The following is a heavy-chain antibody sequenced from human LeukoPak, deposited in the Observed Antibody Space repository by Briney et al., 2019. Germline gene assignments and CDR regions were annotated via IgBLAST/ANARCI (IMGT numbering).Heavy chain of an antibody. CDR2: IIPIFGTA. CDR1: GGTFSSYA. Sequence: SVKVSCTASGGTFSSYAISWVRQAPGQGLEWMGGIIPIFGTANYAQKFQGRVTMTRNTSISTAYMGLSSLRSEDTAVYYCARGNTGHYYYYGMDVWGQGTTVTVSS. CDR3: ARGNTGHYYYYGMDV. D-gene: IGHD3-10*01. J-gene: IGHJ6*02. V-gene: IGHV1-69*05.